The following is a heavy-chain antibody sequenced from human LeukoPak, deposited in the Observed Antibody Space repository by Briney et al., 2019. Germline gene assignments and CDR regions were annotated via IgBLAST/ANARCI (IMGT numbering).Heavy chain of an antibody. CDR3: ARRVYDYYYYMDV. CDR2: IDYRGNT. Sequence: SETLSLTCTVSGASVSNGLYYWSCIRQTPGKGLEWIGYIDYRGNTKYNPSLQSRVFIFVDTSESQFSLRLSSVTAADTVVYYCARRVYDYYYYMDVWGSGTTVTVS. CDR1: GASVSNGLYY. D-gene: IGHD2/OR15-2a*01. V-gene: IGHV4-61*01. J-gene: IGHJ6*03.